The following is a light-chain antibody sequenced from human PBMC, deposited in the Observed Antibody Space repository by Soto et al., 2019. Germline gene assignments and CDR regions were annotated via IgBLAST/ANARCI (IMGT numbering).Light chain of an antibody. Sequence: EIVLTQSPGTLSLSPGERATLSCRASQSVSSNYLAWYQQKPGQAPRLLIYGASRRAPGVPDRFSGSGSGTDFTLTITRLEPEDFAVYYCQQYGESPRTFGQGTKVE. CDR1: QSVSSNY. V-gene: IGKV3-20*01. CDR2: GAS. J-gene: IGKJ1*01. CDR3: QQYGESPRT.